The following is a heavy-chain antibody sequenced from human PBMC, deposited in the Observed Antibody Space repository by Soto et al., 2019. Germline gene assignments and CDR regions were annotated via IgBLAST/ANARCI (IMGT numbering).Heavy chain of an antibody. CDR3: AADGYYDSSGQYYFDY. CDR2: IVVGSGNT. J-gene: IGHJ4*02. D-gene: IGHD3-22*01. V-gene: IGHV1-58*01. Sequence: SVKVSCKASGFTFTSSAVQWVRQARGQRLEWIGWIVVGSGNTNYAQKFQERVTITRDMSTSTAYMELSSLRSEDTAVYYCAADGYYDSSGQYYFDYWGQGALVTVSS. CDR1: GFTFTSSA.